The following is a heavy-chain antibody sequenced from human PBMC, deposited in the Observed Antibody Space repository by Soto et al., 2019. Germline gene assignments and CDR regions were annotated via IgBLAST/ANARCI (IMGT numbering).Heavy chain of an antibody. Sequence: QVQLVESGGGVVQPGRSLRLSCAACGFTFSSYGMHWVRQAPGKGLEWVAVIWYDGSNKYYADSVKGRFTISRDNSKNTLYLQMNSLRAEDTAVYYCARDDRTGTTSKYYYYYYMDVWGKGTTVTVSS. CDR2: IWYDGSNK. CDR1: GFTFSSYG. J-gene: IGHJ6*03. V-gene: IGHV3-33*01. D-gene: IGHD1-7*01. CDR3: ARDDRTGTTSKYYYYYYMDV.